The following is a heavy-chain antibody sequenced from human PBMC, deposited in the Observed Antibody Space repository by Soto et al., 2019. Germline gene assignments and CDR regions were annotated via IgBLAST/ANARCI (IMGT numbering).Heavy chain of an antibody. V-gene: IGHV1-2*04. CDR1: GYTFTGYY. CDR3: ARDVVVVPAANYYYYGMDV. CDR2: INPNSGGT. J-gene: IGHJ6*02. D-gene: IGHD2-2*01. Sequence: ASVKVSCKASGYTFTGYYMHWVRQAPGQGLEWMGWINPNSGGTNYAQKFQGWVTMARDTSISTAYMELSRLRSDDTAVYYCARDVVVVPAANYYYYGMDVWGQGTTVTVSS.